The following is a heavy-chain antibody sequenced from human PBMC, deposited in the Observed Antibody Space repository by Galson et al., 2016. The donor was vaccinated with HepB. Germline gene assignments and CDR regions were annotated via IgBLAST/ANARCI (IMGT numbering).Heavy chain of an antibody. V-gene: IGHV3-30*18. D-gene: IGHD6-13*01. CDR3: AKGEAASSWYAPFDY. CDR1: GFTFSSYP. CDR2: ILFDGSHK. J-gene: IGHJ4*02. Sequence: SLRLSCAASGFTFSSYPMHWVRQAPGKGLEWVAIILFDGSHKYYGDSVSGRFTISRDNSKKTLYLQMNSLRADDTAVYYCAKGEAASSWYAPFDYWAREPWSPSPQ.